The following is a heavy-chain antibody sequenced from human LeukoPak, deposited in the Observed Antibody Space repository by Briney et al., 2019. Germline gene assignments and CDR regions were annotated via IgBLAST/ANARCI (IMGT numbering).Heavy chain of an antibody. J-gene: IGHJ3*02. Sequence: GGSLRLSCAASGFTFSSYAMSWVRQAPGKGLEWVSAISGSGGSTYYADSVKGRFTISRDNSKNTLYLQMNSLRAEDTAVYYRAKDESGSYWVGAFDIWGQGTMVTVSS. CDR3: AKDESGSYWVGAFDI. D-gene: IGHD1-26*01. CDR2: ISGSGGST. CDR1: GFTFSSYA. V-gene: IGHV3-23*01.